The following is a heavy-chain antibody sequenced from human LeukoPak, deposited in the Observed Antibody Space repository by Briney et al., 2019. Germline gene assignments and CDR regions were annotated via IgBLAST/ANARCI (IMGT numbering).Heavy chain of an antibody. D-gene: IGHD3-10*01. J-gene: IGHJ6*02. CDR1: GGSISSGGYY. V-gene: IGHV4-31*03. CDR2: IYYSGST. Sequence: SQTLSLTCTVSGGSISSGGYYWSWIRQHPGKGLAWIGYIYYSGSTYYNPSLKSRVTISVDTSKNQFSLRLSSVTAADTAVYYCARGPAFYYGSGSSPYYYDYGMDVWGQGTTVTVSS. CDR3: ARGPAFYYGSGSSPYYYDYGMDV.